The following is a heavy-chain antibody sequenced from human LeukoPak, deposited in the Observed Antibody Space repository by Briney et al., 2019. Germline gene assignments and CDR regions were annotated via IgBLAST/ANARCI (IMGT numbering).Heavy chain of an antibody. CDR1: GGSISSSNW. V-gene: IGHV4-4*02. J-gene: IGHJ4*02. Sequence: SETLSLTCAVSGGSISSSNWWSWVRQPPGKGLEWIGEIYHSGSTNYNPSLKSRVTISVDKSKNQFSLKLSSVTAADTAVYYCARAYYYGSGSYYEFDYWGQGTLVTVSS. D-gene: IGHD3-10*01. CDR2: IYHSGST. CDR3: ARAYYYGSGSYYEFDY.